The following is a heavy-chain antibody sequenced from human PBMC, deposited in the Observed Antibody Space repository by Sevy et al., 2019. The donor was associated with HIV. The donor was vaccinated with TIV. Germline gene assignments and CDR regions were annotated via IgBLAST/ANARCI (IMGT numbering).Heavy chain of an antibody. Sequence: GGSLRLSCAASGFIFSSYVMNWVRQAPGKGLEWVSGISGSGGYTYYADSVKGRFTISRDNSNKILYLEMNTLRVEDTAVYYCAGGSWSGFDYWGQGTLVTFSS. D-gene: IGHD3-3*01. CDR3: AGGSWSGFDY. CDR2: ISGSGGYT. CDR1: GFIFSSYV. V-gene: IGHV3-23*01. J-gene: IGHJ4*02.